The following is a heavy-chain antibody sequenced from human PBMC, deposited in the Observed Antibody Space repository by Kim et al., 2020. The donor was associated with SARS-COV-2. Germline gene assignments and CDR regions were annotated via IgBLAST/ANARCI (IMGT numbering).Heavy chain of an antibody. J-gene: IGHJ6*02. Sequence: KGRFTISRDNSKNTLYLQMNSLRAEDTAVYYCARERYDFWSGLYYYGMDVWGQGTTVTVSS. D-gene: IGHD3-3*01. V-gene: IGHV3-66*01. CDR3: ARERYDFWSGLYYYGMDV.